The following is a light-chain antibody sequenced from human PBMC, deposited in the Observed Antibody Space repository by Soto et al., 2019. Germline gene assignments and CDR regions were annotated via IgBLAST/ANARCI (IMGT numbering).Light chain of an antibody. Sequence: ENVLTQSPGTLSVSPGERATLSCRASQSISSSYLAWYQQKPGQAPRLLIYDASSRATGIPDRFSGSGSGTDFTLTIGRLEPEDFAVYYCQQYGSSPMAFGQGTKVDIK. CDR1: QSISSSY. J-gene: IGKJ1*01. CDR3: QQYGSSPMA. CDR2: DAS. V-gene: IGKV3-20*01.